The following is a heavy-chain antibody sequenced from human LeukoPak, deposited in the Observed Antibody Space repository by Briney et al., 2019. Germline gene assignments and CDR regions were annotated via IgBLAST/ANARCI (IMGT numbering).Heavy chain of an antibody. CDR1: GFTFSSYS. CDR2: ISSSSSYI. D-gene: IGHD2-15*01. V-gene: IGHV3-21*04. Sequence: GGSLRLSCAASGFTFSSYSMNWVRQAPGKGLEWVSSISSSSSYIYYADSVKGRFTISRDNAKNSLYLQMNSLRAEDTAVYYCANGYCSGGSCYPITYWGQGTLVTVSS. CDR3: ANGYCSGGSCYPITY. J-gene: IGHJ4*02.